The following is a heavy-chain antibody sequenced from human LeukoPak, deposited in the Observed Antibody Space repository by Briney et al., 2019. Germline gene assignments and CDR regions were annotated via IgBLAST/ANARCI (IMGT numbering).Heavy chain of an antibody. CDR3: AKDSDGSGYYFDY. V-gene: IGHV3-9*01. CDR1: GFTFDDYA. CDR2: ISWNSGSR. J-gene: IGHJ4*02. Sequence: GGSLRLSCAASGFTFDDYAMHWVRHAPGKGLEWVSGISWNSGSRVYADSVKGRFTISRDNAKNSLYLQMNSLRAEDTALYYCAKDSDGSGYYFDYWGQGTLVTVSS. D-gene: IGHD3-22*01.